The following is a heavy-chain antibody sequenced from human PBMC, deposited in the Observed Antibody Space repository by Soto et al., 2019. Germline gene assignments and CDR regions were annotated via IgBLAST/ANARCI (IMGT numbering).Heavy chain of an antibody. CDR2: IYWDDDK. Sequence: QITLKESGPTLVKPTQTLTLTCTFSGFSLSTSGLGVGWIRQPPGTALEWLSLIYWDDDKRYSPSLKSRLTITKEPSQKPVVPTMTNMDPVDTATYYWAHRHQWLELAYRGQGTLVTVSS. D-gene: IGHD6-19*01. V-gene: IGHV2-5*02. CDR1: GFSLSTSGLG. CDR3: AHRHQWLELAY. J-gene: IGHJ4*02.